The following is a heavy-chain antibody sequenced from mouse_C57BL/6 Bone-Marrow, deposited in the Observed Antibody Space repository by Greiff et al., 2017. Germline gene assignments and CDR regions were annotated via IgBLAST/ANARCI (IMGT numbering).Heavy chain of an antibody. CDR3: ARVVATDGWYFDV. Sequence: EVHLVESEGGLVQPGSSMKLSCTASGFTFSDYYMACVRQVPEKGLEWVANINYDGSSTYYLDSLKSRFIISRDNAQNILYLQMSSLKSEDTATYYCARVVATDGWYFDVWGTGTTVTVSS. J-gene: IGHJ1*03. V-gene: IGHV5-16*01. CDR1: GFTFSDYY. D-gene: IGHD1-1*01. CDR2: INYDGSST.